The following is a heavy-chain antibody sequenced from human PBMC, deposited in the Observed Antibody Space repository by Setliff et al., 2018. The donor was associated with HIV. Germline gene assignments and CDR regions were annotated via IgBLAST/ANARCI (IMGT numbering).Heavy chain of an antibody. Sequence: PGGSLRLSCAASGFTFSSYAMHWVRQAPGKGLEWVVVISYDGSNKYYADSVKGRFTISRDNSKNTLYLQMNSLRAEDTAVYYCARPLLQQLVLGINWFDPWGQGTLVTVSS. CDR2: ISYDGSNK. V-gene: IGHV3-30*04. J-gene: IGHJ5*02. D-gene: IGHD6-13*01. CDR1: GFTFSSYA. CDR3: ARPLLQQLVLGINWFDP.